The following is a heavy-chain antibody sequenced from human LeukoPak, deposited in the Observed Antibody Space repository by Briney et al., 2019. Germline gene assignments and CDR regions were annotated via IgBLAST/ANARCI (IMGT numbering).Heavy chain of an antibody. CDR1: GFTFSSYS. Sequence: GGSLRLSCAASGFTFSSYSMNWVRQAPGKGLEWVSSISSSSSYIYYADSVKGRFTISRDNSKNTLYLQMNSLRVEDTAVYYCARAIQFGGYFDYWGQGTLVTVSP. J-gene: IGHJ4*02. CDR2: ISSSSSYI. CDR3: ARAIQFGGYFDY. D-gene: IGHD2-15*01. V-gene: IGHV3-21*04.